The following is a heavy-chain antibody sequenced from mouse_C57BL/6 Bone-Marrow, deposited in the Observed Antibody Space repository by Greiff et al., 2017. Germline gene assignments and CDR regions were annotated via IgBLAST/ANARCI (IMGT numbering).Heavy chain of an antibody. J-gene: IGHJ3*01. CDR2: INSDGGST. Sequence: EVKLVESGGGLVQPGESLKLSCESNEYEFPSHDMSWVRKTPEKRLELVAAINSDGGSTYYPDTMERRFIISTDNTKKTLYLQMSSQRSEDTALYYCARHRGGYYPFAYWGQGTLVTVSA. D-gene: IGHD2-3*01. CDR3: ARHRGGYYPFAY. CDR1: EYEFPSHD. V-gene: IGHV5-2*01.